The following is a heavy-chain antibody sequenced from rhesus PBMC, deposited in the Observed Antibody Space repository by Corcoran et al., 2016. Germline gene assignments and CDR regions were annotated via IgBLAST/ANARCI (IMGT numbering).Heavy chain of an antibody. CDR3: ARGYSGSWNDY. V-gene: IGHV4-127*01. CDR1: GYSISSGYG. Sequence: QVQLQESGPGLVKPSETLSLTCAVSGYSISSGYGWSWIRQPPGKGLGWIGYIGGKSGSTNYNPSLKSRVTISKDTSKNQFSLKLSSVTAADTAVYYCARGYSGSWNDYWGQGVLVTVSS. CDR2: IGGKSGST. J-gene: IGHJ4*01. D-gene: IGHD6-25*01.